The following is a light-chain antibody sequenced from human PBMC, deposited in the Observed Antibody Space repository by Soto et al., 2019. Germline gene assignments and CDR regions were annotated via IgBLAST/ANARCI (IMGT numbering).Light chain of an antibody. V-gene: IGLV2-11*01. J-gene: IGLJ3*02. CDR1: TGDVGGYNF. Sequence: QSALTQPRSVSGSPGQSVTISCTGTTGDVGGYNFVSWYQLYPGKAPKLMIYDASKRPSGVPDRFSASKSGNTASLTISGLQAEDEADYYCCSYAGSFTWVFGGGTQLTVL. CDR2: DAS. CDR3: CSYAGSFTWV.